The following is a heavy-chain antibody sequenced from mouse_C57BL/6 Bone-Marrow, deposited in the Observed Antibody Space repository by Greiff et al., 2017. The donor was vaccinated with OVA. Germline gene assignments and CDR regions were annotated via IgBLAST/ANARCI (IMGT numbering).Heavy chain of an antibody. CDR3: ARSGWDRDYAMDY. Sequence: QVTLKVSGPGILQPSQTLSLTCSFSGFSLSTSGVGVSWFRQPSGKGLEWLAHIYWDDDKRYNPSLKSRLTISKDTSSNQVFLKITSVDTADTATYYCARSGWDRDYAMDYWGQGTSVTVSS. D-gene: IGHD4-1*01. CDR2: IYWDDDK. V-gene: IGHV8-12*01. J-gene: IGHJ4*01. CDR1: GFSLSTSGVG.